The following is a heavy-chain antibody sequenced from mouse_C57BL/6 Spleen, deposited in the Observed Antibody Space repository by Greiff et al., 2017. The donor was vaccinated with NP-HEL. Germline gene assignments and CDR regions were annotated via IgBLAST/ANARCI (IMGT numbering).Heavy chain of an antibody. J-gene: IGHJ4*01. CDR1: GYSITSGYY. CDR2: ISYDGSN. V-gene: IGHV3-6*01. D-gene: IGHD1-1*01. CDR3: AGDYGYAMDY. Sequence: EVKLQESGPGLVKPSQSLSLTCSVTGYSITSGYYWNWIRQFPGNKLEWMGYISYDGSNNYNPSLKNRISITRDTSKNQFFLKLNSVTTEDTATYYCAGDYGYAMDYWGQRTSVTVSS.